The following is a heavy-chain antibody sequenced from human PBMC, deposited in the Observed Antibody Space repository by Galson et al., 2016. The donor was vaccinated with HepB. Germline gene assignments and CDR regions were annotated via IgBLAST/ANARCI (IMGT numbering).Heavy chain of an antibody. J-gene: IGHJ5*02. D-gene: IGHD2-15*01. CDR1: GASINSSNW. CDR3: ARAAVVPGGRMVLDP. CDR2: IYHTGTS. V-gene: IGHV4-4*02. Sequence: SETLSLTCTVSGASINSSNWWTWVRQAPGRGLEWIGEIYHTGTSNNNPFLSSRFTLSIDKSRNQFSLNHTSATAADTALYYCARAAVVPGGRMVLDPWGQGTLVTVSS.